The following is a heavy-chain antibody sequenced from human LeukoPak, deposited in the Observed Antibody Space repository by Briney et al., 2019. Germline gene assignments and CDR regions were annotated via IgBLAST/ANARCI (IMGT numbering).Heavy chain of an antibody. Sequence: GGSLRLSCAASGFTFSSYWMSWVRQAPGKGLEWVANIKQDGSEKYYVDSVKGRFTISRDNAKNSLYLQMNSLRAEDTAVYYCARDRYYYGSGSLNWFDPWGQGTLVTVSS. V-gene: IGHV3-7*01. D-gene: IGHD3-10*01. CDR3: ARDRYYYGSGSLNWFDP. J-gene: IGHJ5*02. CDR2: IKQDGSEK. CDR1: GFTFSSYW.